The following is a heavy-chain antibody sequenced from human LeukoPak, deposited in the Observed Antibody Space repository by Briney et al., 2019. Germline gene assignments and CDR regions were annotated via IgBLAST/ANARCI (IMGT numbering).Heavy chain of an antibody. V-gene: IGHV4-39*01. Sequence: PSETLSLTCTVSGGSITSYSYYWGRIRQPQGKGLEWSASIYYGGDTNYNPSLKSRVTISVDTSKNQFSLKLISVTAADTAVYYCARHRRSSGWPYYFDYWGQGTLVAVSS. CDR3: ARHRRSSGWPYYFDY. D-gene: IGHD6-19*01. CDR2: IYYGGDT. CDR1: GGSITSYSYY. J-gene: IGHJ4*02.